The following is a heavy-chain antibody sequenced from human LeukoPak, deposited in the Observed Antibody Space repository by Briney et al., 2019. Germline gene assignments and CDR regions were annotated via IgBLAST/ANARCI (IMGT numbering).Heavy chain of an antibody. D-gene: IGHD6-19*01. Sequence: SETLSLTCTVSGGSISSSSYYWGWIRQPPGKGLEWIGSIYYSGSTYYNPSLKSLVTISVDTSKNQFSLKLSSVTAADTAVYYCAGGWTHTGIAVAGTVNWFDPWGQGTLVTVSS. CDR2: IYYSGST. V-gene: IGHV4-39*07. J-gene: IGHJ5*02. CDR1: GGSISSSSYY. CDR3: AGGWTHTGIAVAGTVNWFDP.